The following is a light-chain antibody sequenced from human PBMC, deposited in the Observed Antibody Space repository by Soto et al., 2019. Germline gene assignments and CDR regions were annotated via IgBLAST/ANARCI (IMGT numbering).Light chain of an antibody. CDR3: AAWDHSLNGVV. J-gene: IGLJ2*01. CDR2: SNN. V-gene: IGLV1-44*01. CDR1: SANIGSNT. Sequence: QSVLTQPPSASGTPGQTVTISCSGSSANIGSNTVNWYQQLPGTAPKLLIYSNNQRPSGVPDRFSGSKSASSASLSISGLQFEDEAEYDCAAWDHSLNGVVFGGGTKLTVL.